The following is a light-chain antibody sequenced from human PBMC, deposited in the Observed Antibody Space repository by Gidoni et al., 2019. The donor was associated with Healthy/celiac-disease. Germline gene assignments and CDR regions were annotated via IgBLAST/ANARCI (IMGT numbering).Light chain of an antibody. CDR2: WAS. V-gene: IGKV4-1*01. CDR1: QSVLYSSNNKNY. Sequence: DIVLTQSPDSLAESLGERATINCKSSQSVLYSSNNKNYLAWYQQKPGQPPKLLIYWASTRESGVPDRFSGSGSGTDFTLTISILQAEDVAVYYCQQYYSTPQTFGQXTKLEIK. J-gene: IGKJ2*01. CDR3: QQYYSTPQT.